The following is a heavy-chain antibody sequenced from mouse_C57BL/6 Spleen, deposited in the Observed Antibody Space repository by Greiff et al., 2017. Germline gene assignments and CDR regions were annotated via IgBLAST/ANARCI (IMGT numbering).Heavy chain of an antibody. D-gene: IGHD2-1*01. V-gene: IGHV1-85*01. CDR2: IYPRDGST. Sequence: VKLQESGPELVKPGASVKLSCKASGYTFTSYDINWVKQRPGQGLEWIGWIYPRDGSTKYNEKFKGKATLTVDTSSSTAYMELHSLTSEDSAVYFCARPLYYGNYAWFAYWGQGTLVTVSA. CDR1: GYTFTSYD. CDR3: ARPLYYGNYAWFAY. J-gene: IGHJ3*01.